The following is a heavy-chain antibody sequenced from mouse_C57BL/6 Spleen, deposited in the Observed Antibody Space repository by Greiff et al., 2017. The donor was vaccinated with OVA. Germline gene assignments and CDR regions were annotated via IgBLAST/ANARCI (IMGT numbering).Heavy chain of an antibody. J-gene: IGHJ1*03. CDR1: GYTFTSYW. V-gene: IGHV1-69*01. Sequence: QVQLQQPGAELVMPGASVKLSCKASGYTFTSYWMHWVKQRPGQGLKWIGEIDPSDSYTNYNQKFKGKSTLTVDKSSSTAYMQLSSLTSEDSAVYYCARTVTPGYFDVWGTGTTVTVSS. CDR2: IDPSDSYT. CDR3: ARTVTPGYFDV.